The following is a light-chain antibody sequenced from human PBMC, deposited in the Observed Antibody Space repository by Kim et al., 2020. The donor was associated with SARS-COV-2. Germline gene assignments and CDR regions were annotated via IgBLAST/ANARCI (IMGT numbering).Light chain of an antibody. CDR1: QSINNF. CDR3: QQRSNWPPT. J-gene: IGKJ4*01. V-gene: IGKV3-11*01. Sequence: LSPGERATLSCRASQSINNFLAWYQDRPGQAPRLLIYDASRRAADIPARFSGSGSGTDFTLTISSLEPEDFAVYYCQQRSNWPPTFGGGTKVDIK. CDR2: DAS.